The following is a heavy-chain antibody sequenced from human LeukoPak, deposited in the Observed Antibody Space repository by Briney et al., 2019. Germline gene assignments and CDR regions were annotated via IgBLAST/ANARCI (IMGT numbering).Heavy chain of an antibody. CDR2: IIPILGIA. Sequence: SVKVSCKASGGTFSSYAISWVRQAPGQGLEWMGRIIPILGIANYAQKFQGRVTMTEDTSTDTAYMELSSPRSEDTAVYYCATVSLLEWLPTLDYWGQGTLVTVSS. D-gene: IGHD3-3*01. V-gene: IGHV1-69*04. J-gene: IGHJ4*02. CDR3: ATVSLLEWLPTLDY. CDR1: GGTFSSYA.